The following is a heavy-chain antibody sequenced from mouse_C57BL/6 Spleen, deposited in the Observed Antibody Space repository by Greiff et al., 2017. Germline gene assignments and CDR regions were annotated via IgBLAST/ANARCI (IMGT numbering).Heavy chain of an antibody. Sequence: QVHVKQSGAELVKPGASVKISCKASGYAFSSYWMNWVKQRPGKGLEWIGQIYPGDGDTNYNGKFKGKATLTADKSSSTAYMQLSSLTSEDSAVYFCARSEDPLNWADYWGQGTTLTVSS. CDR3: ARSEDPLNWADY. CDR2: IYPGDGDT. D-gene: IGHD4-1*02. V-gene: IGHV1-80*01. J-gene: IGHJ2*01. CDR1: GYAFSSYW.